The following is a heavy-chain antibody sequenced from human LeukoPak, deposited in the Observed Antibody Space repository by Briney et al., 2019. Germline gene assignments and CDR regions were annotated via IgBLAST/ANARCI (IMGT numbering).Heavy chain of an antibody. CDR1: GYNFMTYT. CDR2: INGGKDDT. V-gene: IGHV1-3*01. CDR3: ARDRIISHYDNSRTFYAPDAYDL. D-gene: IGHD3-22*01. J-gene: IGHJ3*01. Sequence: GASVKVSCKASGYNFMTYTMYWVRQAPGQSLEWLGWINGGKDDTKYSQKFQDRVTFTKDTSASTAYMELSRLRYEDTAVYYCARDRIISHYDNSRTFYAPDAYDLWAKGQWSPSL.